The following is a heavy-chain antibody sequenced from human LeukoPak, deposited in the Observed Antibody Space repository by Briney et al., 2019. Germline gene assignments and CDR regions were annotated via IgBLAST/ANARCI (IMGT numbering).Heavy chain of an antibody. CDR3: TRSPYSSSWTFEY. CDR1: GFTFSGYW. D-gene: IGHD6-13*01. J-gene: IGHJ4*02. Sequence: PGGSLRLSCAASGFTFSGYWIHWVRQAPVKGLEWVSRVNSDGSRTDYADSVKGRFTISRDNAKNTLFLHMHSLRPEDTAVYYCTRSPYSSSWTFEYWGREPWSASPQ. CDR2: VNSDGSRT. V-gene: IGHV3-74*01.